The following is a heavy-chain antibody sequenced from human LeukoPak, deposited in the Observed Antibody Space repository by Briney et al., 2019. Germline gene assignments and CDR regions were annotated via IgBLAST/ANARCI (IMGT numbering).Heavy chain of an antibody. CDR2: ISGSSGYT. Sequence: PGGSLRLSCAASGFTFSDYYMSWIRQAPGEGLEWLSYISGSSGYTNYADSVKGRFTISRDNAKKSLYLQMDSLRAEDTAMYFCARTGRGRDWFDPWGQGTLVTVSS. D-gene: IGHD2-15*01. CDR1: GFTFSDYY. CDR3: ARTGRGRDWFDP. J-gene: IGHJ5*02. V-gene: IGHV3-11*03.